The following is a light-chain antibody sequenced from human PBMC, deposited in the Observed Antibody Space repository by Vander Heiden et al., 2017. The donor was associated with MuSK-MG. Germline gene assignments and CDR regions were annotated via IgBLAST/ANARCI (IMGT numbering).Light chain of an antibody. Sequence: SYELDQPPSGAYSLGKKVRITCSGDAVPKKYAYWYQQKSGQAPVLVIYEDTKRPSGIPERISGSSSGTTATLTISGAQVEDEADYYCYSTDSSGNHYVFGTGTRVTVL. CDR3: YSTDSSGNHYV. J-gene: IGLJ1*01. CDR2: EDT. V-gene: IGLV3-10*01. CDR1: AVPKKY.